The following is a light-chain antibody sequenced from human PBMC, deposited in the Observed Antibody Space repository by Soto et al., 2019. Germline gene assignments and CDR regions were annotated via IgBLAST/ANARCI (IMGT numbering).Light chain of an antibody. CDR3: SSYTSTTTRV. CDR2: EVS. J-gene: IGLJ1*01. Sequence: QSALTRPASVSGSPGQSITISCTGTSSDVGGYNYVSWYQQHPGKGPKLMIYEVSNRPSGVSNRFSGSKSGNTATLTISGLQAEDEADYYCSSYTSTTTRVFGTGTKVT. V-gene: IGLV2-14*03. CDR1: SSDVGGYNY.